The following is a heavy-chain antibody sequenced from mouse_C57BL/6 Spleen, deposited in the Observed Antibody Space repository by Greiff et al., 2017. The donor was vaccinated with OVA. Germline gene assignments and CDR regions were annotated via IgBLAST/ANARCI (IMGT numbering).Heavy chain of an antibody. V-gene: IGHV5-6*01. J-gene: IGHJ4*01. CDR2: ISSGGSYT. Sequence: DVQLVESGGDLVKPGGSLKLSCAASGFTFSSYGMSWVRQTPDKRLEWVATISSGGSYTYYPDSVKGRFTISRDNAKNTLYLQMSSLKSEDTAMYYCASLTGTGAMDYWGQGTSVTVSS. CDR1: GFTFSSYG. D-gene: IGHD4-1*01. CDR3: ASLTGTGAMDY.